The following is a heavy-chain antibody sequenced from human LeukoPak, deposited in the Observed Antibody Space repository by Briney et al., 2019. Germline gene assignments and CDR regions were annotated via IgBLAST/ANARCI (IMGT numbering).Heavy chain of an antibody. CDR1: GYTFTSYY. V-gene: IGHV1-46*01. J-gene: IGHJ5*02. CDR2: INPSGGST. D-gene: IGHD2-15*01. Sequence: ASVKVSCKASGYTFTSYYMHWVRQAPGQGLEWMGIINPSGGSTSYAQKFQGRVTMTRDMSTSTVYMELSSLRSEDTAVYYCARGRVYCCGGSCYCTPNWFDPWGQGTLVTVSS. CDR3: ARGRVYCCGGSCYCTPNWFDP.